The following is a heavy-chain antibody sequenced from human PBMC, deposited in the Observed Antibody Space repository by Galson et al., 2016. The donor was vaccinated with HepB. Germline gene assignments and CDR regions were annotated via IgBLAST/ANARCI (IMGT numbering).Heavy chain of an antibody. Sequence: SETLSLTCAVSGVSISRFDWWSWVRQPPGKGLEWFGVIYHSGSTHYNPSLRSRVSISVDRSKNQFSLKLSSVTAADTAVYYCARYNSNLDVWGRGTLVAVSP. CDR2: IYHSGST. J-gene: IGHJ2*01. CDR3: ARYNSNLDV. CDR1: GVSISRFDW. V-gene: IGHV4-4*02. D-gene: IGHD1-1*01.